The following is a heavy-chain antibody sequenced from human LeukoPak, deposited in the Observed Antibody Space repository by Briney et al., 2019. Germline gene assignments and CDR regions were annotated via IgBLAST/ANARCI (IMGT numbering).Heavy chain of an antibody. CDR3: AKDRGTSSAAYGMDV. Sequence: GGSLRLSCAASGFTFSSYGMHWVRQAPGKGLEWAALISFDGGKENYEDSVKGRFTISRDNSQNTMYLQMSSLRAEDTALYYCAKDRGTSSAAYGMDVWGQGTTVTVSS. J-gene: IGHJ6*02. CDR1: GFTFSSYG. D-gene: IGHD6-13*01. V-gene: IGHV3-30*18. CDR2: ISFDGGKE.